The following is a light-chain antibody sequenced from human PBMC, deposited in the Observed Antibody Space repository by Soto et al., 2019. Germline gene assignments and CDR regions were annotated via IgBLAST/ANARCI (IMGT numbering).Light chain of an antibody. Sequence: QSVLTQPASVSGSPGQSITISCTGSSSDVGSNNLVSWYQQLPGKAPKLIIYEGSERPSGVSHRFSGSKSGNTASLAISGLRSEDEADYYCAAWDDSLSGPVFGGGTKLTVL. J-gene: IGLJ3*02. V-gene: IGLV2-14*02. CDR1: SSDVGSNNL. CDR2: EGS. CDR3: AAWDDSLSGPV.